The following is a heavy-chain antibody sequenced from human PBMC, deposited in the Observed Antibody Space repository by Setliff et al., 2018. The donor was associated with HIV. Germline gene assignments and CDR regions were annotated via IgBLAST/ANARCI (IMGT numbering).Heavy chain of an antibody. CDR3: ARRIGYYYDSSGYNDY. Sequence: PGESLTISCKGSGYSFTSYWIGWVRQMPGKGLEWMGIIYPGDSDTRYSPSFQGQVTISADKSISTAYLQWSSLKASDTAMYYCARRIGYYYDSSGYNDYWGQGTLVTVSS. CDR1: GYSFTSYW. J-gene: IGHJ4*02. D-gene: IGHD3-22*01. V-gene: IGHV5-51*01. CDR2: IYPGDSDT.